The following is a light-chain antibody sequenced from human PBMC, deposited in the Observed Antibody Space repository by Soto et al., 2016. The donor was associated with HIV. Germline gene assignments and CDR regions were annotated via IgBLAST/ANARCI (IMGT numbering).Light chain of an antibody. J-gene: IGKJ1*01. CDR3: QQYNSYSRWT. CDR1: QSISSW. Sequence: DIQMTQSPSSLSASVGHRVTITCRASQSISSWLAWYQQKPGKAPKVLIYKASSLESGVPSRFSGSGSGTEFTLTISSLQPDDFATYYCQQYNSYSRWTFGQGTKVEIK. V-gene: IGKV1-5*03. CDR2: KAS.